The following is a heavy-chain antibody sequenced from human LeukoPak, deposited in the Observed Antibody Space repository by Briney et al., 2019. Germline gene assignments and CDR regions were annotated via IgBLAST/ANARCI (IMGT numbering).Heavy chain of an antibody. CDR2: ISYDGSNK. D-gene: IGHD3-22*01. CDR1: RFTFSNYA. J-gene: IGHJ6*02. Sequence: PGRSLRLSCAASRFTFSNYAMHWVRQAPGKGLEGVAVISYDGSNKYYADSVKGRFTISRDNSRKTVYMEMNSMSAEDTAVYYCARSYTNYYDSSGYYYNYGMDVWGQGTTVTVSS. CDR3: ARSYTNYYDSSGYYYNYGMDV. V-gene: IGHV3-30-3*01.